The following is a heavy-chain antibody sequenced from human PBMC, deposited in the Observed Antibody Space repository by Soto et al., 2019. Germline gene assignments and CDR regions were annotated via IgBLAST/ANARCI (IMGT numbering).Heavy chain of an antibody. CDR1: GDSVSSNSAG. D-gene: IGHD1-1*01. CDR2: TYYRSKWYF. J-gene: IGHJ6*03. V-gene: IGHV6-1*01. CDR3: ARGSWDDVSGHYYMDV. Sequence: QVQLQLSGPGLVTPSQTLSLTCAISGDSVSSNSAGWNWIRQTPSRGLEWLGRTYYRSKWYFNYAVSVESRITSNPDPSKNQFSLQLSSVTPDDTAVYYCARGSWDDVSGHYYMDVWGKGTTVTVSS.